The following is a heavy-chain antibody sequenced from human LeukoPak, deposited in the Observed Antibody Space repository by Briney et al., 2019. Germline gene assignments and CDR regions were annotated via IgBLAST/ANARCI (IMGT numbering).Heavy chain of an antibody. CDR2: ISSSSSYI. D-gene: IGHD2-21*02. J-gene: IGHJ6*02. Sequence: PGGSLRLSCAASGFTFSSYSMNWVRQAPGKGLEWVSSISSSSSYIYYADSVKGRFTISRDNAKNSLYLQMNSLRAEDTAGYYCAREGTEICGGDCYPSRYSGMDVWGQGTTVPSP. CDR3: AREGTEICGGDCYPSRYSGMDV. CDR1: GFTFSSYS. V-gene: IGHV3-21*01.